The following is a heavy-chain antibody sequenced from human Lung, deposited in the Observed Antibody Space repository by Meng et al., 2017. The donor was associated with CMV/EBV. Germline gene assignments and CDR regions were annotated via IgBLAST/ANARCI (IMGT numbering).Heavy chain of an antibody. CDR3: AGDGGTYDFRDRYYYGLDV. CDR2: IIRVVGKG. J-gene: IGHJ6*02. Sequence: SVKVSCKASGGSFSSYTISWVRQAPGQGLEWMGGIIRVVGKGDYAQKFKGRVTITVDKSTRTVYMELSSLRSEDTAVYYCAGDGGTYDFRDRYYYGLDVWGQGTTVTFYS. V-gene: IGHV1-69*10. D-gene: IGHD3-3*01. CDR1: GGSFSSYT.